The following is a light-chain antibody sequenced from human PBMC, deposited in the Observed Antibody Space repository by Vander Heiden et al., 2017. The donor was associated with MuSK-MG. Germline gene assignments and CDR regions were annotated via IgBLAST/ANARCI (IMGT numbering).Light chain of an antibody. CDR1: TIGGKS. V-gene: IGLV3-21*02. Sequence: SYVLTQPPSVSVAPGQPARITCGGDTIGGKSVHWSQQKPVQAPVLVVFDDSDRPSGIPERFSGSNSGSTATLTISRVEAGDEADYYCQVWDSSSDHLVFGGGTKVTVL. CDR2: DDS. CDR3: QVWDSSSDHLV. J-gene: IGLJ1*01.